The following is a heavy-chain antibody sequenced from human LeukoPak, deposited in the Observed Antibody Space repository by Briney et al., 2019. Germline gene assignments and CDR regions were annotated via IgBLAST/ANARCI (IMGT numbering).Heavy chain of an antibody. CDR3: AILWVREMDV. CDR2: INAGTGNT. CDR1: GYIFTSYT. J-gene: IGHJ6*04. Sequence: GASVKVSCKASGYIFTSYTRHCVRQAPGQRLEWMGWINAGTGNTKYSQKFHGRVTNTMDTSASTAHMELSRLRSEDTAVYYCAILWVREMDVWGKGTTVTVSS. V-gene: IGHV1-3*01. D-gene: IGHD2/OR15-2a*01.